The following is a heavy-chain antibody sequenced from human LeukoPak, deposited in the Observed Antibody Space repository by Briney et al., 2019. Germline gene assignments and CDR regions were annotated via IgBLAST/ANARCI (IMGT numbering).Heavy chain of an antibody. D-gene: IGHD6-19*01. CDR2: ISYDGSNK. CDR1: GFTFSSYA. V-gene: IGHV3-30*04. J-gene: IGHJ5*02. Sequence: GGSLRLSCAASGFTFSSYAMHWARQAPGKGLEWVAVISYDGSNKYYADSVKGRFTISRDNSKNTLYLQMNSLRAEDTAVYYCAREACSGCPGAGFDPWGQGTLVTVSS. CDR3: AREACSGCPGAGFDP.